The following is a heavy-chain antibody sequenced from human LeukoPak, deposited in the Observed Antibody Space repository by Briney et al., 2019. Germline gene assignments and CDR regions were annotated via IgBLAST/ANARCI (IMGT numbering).Heavy chain of an antibody. Sequence: TGGSLRLSCAASGFTFSSYGIHWVRRAPGKGLEWVSSISSRNTYIFYADSVKGGFTISRDNAKNSLYLQMNSLRAEDTAVYYCATLRFLNYYDSSDYHYLPFDSWGQGTLVTVSS. D-gene: IGHD3-22*01. V-gene: IGHV3-21*01. CDR1: GFTFSSYG. CDR3: ATLRFLNYYDSSDYHYLPFDS. J-gene: IGHJ4*02. CDR2: ISSRNTYI.